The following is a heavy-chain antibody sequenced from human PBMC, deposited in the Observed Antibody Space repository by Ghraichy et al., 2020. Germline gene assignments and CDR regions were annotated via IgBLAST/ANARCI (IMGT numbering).Heavy chain of an antibody. J-gene: IGHJ4*02. CDR2: IRSKADGETT. Sequence: GGSLRLSCTASGFPFGDYAMSWFRQAPAKGLEWVGFIRSKADGETTAYAASVEGRFTISRDDSKSIAYLQMNSLKSDDTAMYYCVRDRPLDYWGQGTLVTVSS. V-gene: IGHV3-49*03. CDR1: GFPFGDYA. CDR3: VRDRPLDY.